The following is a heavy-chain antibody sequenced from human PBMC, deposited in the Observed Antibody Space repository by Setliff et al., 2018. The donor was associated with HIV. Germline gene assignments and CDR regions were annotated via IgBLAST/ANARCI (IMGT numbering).Heavy chain of an antibody. CDR1: GYTFTTYG. D-gene: IGHD1-20*01. Sequence: APVKVSCKASGYTFTTYGISWVRQAPGQGLEWVGWISGYNGNTNYAQKLQGRVTMTTDTSTSTAYMELRSLRSDDTAVYYCARDRRAYTLLYYYYYMDVWGKGTTVTVSS. J-gene: IGHJ6*03. CDR2: ISGYNGNT. CDR3: ARDRRAYTLLYYYYYMDV. V-gene: IGHV1-18*01.